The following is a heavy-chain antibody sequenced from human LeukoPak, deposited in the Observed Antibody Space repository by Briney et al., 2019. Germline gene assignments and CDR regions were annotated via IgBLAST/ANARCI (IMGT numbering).Heavy chain of an antibody. D-gene: IGHD2-8*01. J-gene: IGHJ4*02. CDR2: MNPNSGNT. CDR1: GYTFTSYD. CDR3: ARVRIYQALVWVYADY. V-gene: IGHV1-8*03. Sequence: ASVKVSCKASGYTFTSYDINWVRQATGQGLEWMGWMNPNSGNTGYAQKFQGRVTITRNTSISTAYMELSSLRSDDTAVYYCARVRIYQALVWVYADYWGQGTLVTVSS.